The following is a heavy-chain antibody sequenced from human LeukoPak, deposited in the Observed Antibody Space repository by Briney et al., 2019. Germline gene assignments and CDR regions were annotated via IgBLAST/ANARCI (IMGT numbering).Heavy chain of an antibody. D-gene: IGHD6-13*01. CDR3: ARRKAATFGMDV. V-gene: IGHV6-1*01. Sequence: SQTLSLTCAISGDSVSSNSATWNWIRQSPSRGLEWLGRTYYRSKWYNDYAVSMKSRITINPDTSKNQFSLQLNPVTPEDTAVYYCARRKAATFGMDVWGQGTTVTVSS. CDR1: GDSVSSNSAT. CDR2: TYYRSKWYN. J-gene: IGHJ6*02.